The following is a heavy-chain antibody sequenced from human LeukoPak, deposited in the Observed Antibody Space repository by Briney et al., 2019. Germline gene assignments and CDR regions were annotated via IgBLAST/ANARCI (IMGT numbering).Heavy chain of an antibody. CDR1: GFTFDDYG. CDR3: ASYSSSWYYFDY. V-gene: IGHV3-20*04. D-gene: IGHD6-13*01. CDR2: INWNGGSA. Sequence: GGSLRLSCAASGFTFDDYGMSWVRQAPGKGLEWVSGINWNGGSAGYADSVKGRFTISRDNAKNSLYLQMNSLRAEDTALYYCASYSSSWYYFDYWGQGTLVTVSS. J-gene: IGHJ4*02.